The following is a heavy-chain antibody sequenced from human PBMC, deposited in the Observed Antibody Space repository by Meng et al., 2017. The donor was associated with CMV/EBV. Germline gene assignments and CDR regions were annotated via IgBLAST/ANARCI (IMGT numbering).Heavy chain of an antibody. D-gene: IGHD6-6*01. Sequence: LQLQELGPGLVKPSETLPLTCTVSGGSISSSIYYWGWIRQPPGKGLEWIGSIYYSGSTYYNPSLKSRVTISVDTSKNQFSLKLSSVSAADTAVYYCARSIAARPYRYNWFDPWGQGTLVTVSS. V-gene: IGHV4-39*07. CDR2: IYYSGST. J-gene: IGHJ5*02. CDR1: GGSISSSIYY. CDR3: ARSIAARPYRYNWFDP.